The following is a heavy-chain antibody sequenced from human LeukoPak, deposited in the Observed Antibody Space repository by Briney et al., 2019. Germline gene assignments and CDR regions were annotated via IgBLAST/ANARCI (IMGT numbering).Heavy chain of an antibody. CDR2: INPNSGGT. J-gene: IGHJ6*03. Sequence: ASVKVSCKASGYTFSGYYMHWVRQAPGQGLEWMGWINPNSGGTNYAQKFQGRVTMTRDTSISTAYMELSRLRSDDTAVYYCARVNVYYDFWSGYYYYYMDVWGKGTTVTVSS. D-gene: IGHD3-3*01. CDR3: ARVNVYYDFWSGYYYYYMDV. CDR1: GYTFSGYY. V-gene: IGHV1-2*02.